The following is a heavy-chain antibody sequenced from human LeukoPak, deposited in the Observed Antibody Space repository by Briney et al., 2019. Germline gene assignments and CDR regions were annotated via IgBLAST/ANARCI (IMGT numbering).Heavy chain of an antibody. CDR3: ARGDGDYYLDSH. V-gene: IGHV4-34*01. Sequence: PGGSLRLSCAASGFTFSDAWMNWIRQPPGKGLEWIGEVTHTGSTNYNPSLKSRVTISVDTSKNQFSLNLTSVTAADTAMYYCARGDGDYYLDSHWGQGTLVTVSS. D-gene: IGHD2-21*02. J-gene: IGHJ4*02. CDR2: VTHTGST. CDR1: GFTFSDAW.